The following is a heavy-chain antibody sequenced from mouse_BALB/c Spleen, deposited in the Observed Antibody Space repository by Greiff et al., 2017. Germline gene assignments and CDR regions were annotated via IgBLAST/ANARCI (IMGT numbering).Heavy chain of an antibody. CDR3: ARWGYYGSSPSFDY. D-gene: IGHD1-1*01. CDR2: IYPGSGNT. J-gene: IGHJ2*01. Sequence: LMESGPELVKPGASVKISCKASGYTFTDYYINWVKQKPGQGLEWIGWIYPGSGNTKYNEKFKGKATLTVDTSSSTAYMQLSSLTSEDTAVYFCARWGYYGSSPSFDYWGQGTTLTVSS. V-gene: IGHV1-84*02. CDR1: GYTFTDYY.